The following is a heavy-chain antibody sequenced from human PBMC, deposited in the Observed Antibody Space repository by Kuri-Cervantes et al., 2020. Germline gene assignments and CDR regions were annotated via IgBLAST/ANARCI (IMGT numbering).Heavy chain of an antibody. Sequence: GESLKISCAASGFSFSGYWMHWVRQGPGKGLEWASRISSDGRITTYADSVKGRFTISRDNAKNMLYLQMNSLRAEDTAVYYCARAIDGYIDYWGQGTLVTVSS. CDR1: GFSFSGYW. CDR3: ARAIDGYIDY. V-gene: IGHV3-74*01. J-gene: IGHJ4*02. D-gene: IGHD5-24*01. CDR2: ISSDGRIT.